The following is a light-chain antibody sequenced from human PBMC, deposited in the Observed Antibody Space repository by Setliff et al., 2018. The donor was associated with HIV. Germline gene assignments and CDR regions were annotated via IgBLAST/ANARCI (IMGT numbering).Light chain of an antibody. CDR1: SSNIGINT. J-gene: IGLJ1*01. CDR2: SNN. CDR3: AAWDYSLNGYV. V-gene: IGLV1-44*01. Sequence: QSVLTQPPSASGTPGQRVTISCSGSSSNIGINTVNWYQQLPGTAPKLLIYSNNQRPSGVPDRFSGSKSDTSASLAISGLQSEDEADYYCAAWDYSLNGYVFATGTKVTVL.